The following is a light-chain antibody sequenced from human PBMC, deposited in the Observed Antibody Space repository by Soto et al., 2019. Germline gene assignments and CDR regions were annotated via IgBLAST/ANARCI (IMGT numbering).Light chain of an antibody. CDR1: QSVSSN. CDR2: GAS. V-gene: IGKV3-15*01. CDR3: QQYNNWPRT. Sequence: EIVMTQTPATLSVSPGERATVSCRASQSVSSNLAWYQQKPGQAPRLLIYGASTRATGIPARFSGSGSGTEFTLTSGSLQSEDFAVYCCQQYNNWPRTFGQGTKLEIK. J-gene: IGKJ2*01.